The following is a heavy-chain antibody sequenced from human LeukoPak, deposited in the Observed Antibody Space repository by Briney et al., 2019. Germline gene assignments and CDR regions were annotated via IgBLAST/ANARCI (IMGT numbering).Heavy chain of an antibody. J-gene: IGHJ3*02. CDR1: GGSISGYH. CDR3: ARESIAAAGTNAFDI. V-gene: IGHV4-59*01. D-gene: IGHD6-13*01. CDR2: IYYSGSS. Sequence: PSETLSLTCNVSGGSISGYHWSWIRQPPGKGLEWLGYIYYSGSSNYNPSLKSRVTISVDTSKNQFSLKLSSVTAADTAVYYCARESIAAAGTNAFDIWGQGTMVTVSS.